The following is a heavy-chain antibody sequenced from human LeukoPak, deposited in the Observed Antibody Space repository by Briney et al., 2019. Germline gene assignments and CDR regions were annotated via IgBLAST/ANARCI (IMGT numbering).Heavy chain of an antibody. CDR1: GFTFSSYG. CDR3: AKSGMGSSWYLHFDY. V-gene: IGHV3-30*18. CDR2: ISYDGSSQ. Sequence: GGSLRLSCAASGFTFSSYGMPWVRQAPGKALEWVAVISYDGSSQYYADSVKGRFTISRDNSKNTLYLQMNGLRAEDTAVYYCAKSGMGSSWYLHFDYWGQGTLVTVSS. D-gene: IGHD6-13*01. J-gene: IGHJ4*02.